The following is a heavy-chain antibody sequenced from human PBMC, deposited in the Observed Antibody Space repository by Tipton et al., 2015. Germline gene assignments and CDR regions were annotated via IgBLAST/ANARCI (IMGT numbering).Heavy chain of an antibody. CDR2: IYVVDSNI. V-gene: IGHV5-51*01. J-gene: IGHJ5*02. Sequence: QLVQSGAEVRKPGESLKISCKASGYSFTSFVIGWVRQMPGKGLEWMGIIYVVDSNIRYSPSLQGQVTISADKSLSTACLQWSSLKASDTAMYYCARFDYGDYLTGFAPWGQGTLVTVSS. CDR3: ARFDYGDYLTGFAP. D-gene: IGHD4-17*01. CDR1: GYSFTSFV.